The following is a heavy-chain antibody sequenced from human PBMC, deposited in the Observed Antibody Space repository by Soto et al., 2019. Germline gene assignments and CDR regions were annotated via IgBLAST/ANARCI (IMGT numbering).Heavy chain of an antibody. J-gene: IGHJ5*02. V-gene: IGHV1-69*06. Sequence: ASVKVSCKASGGTFGSDAITWVRQAPGQGLEWVGRIIPIFGTTNYAQNLQGRVTISADKSTLTSYMELHSLTSDDTALYYCARDRTDSSYYTKWLDPWGQGTQVTVYS. D-gene: IGHD3-22*01. CDR1: GGTFGSDA. CDR2: IIPIFGTT. CDR3: ARDRTDSSYYTKWLDP.